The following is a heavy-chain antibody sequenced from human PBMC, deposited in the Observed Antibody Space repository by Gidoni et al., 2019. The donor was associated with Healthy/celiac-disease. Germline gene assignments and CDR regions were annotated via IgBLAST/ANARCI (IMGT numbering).Heavy chain of an antibody. CDR3: ARGPMVRGVITNDYYYMDV. V-gene: IGHV4-31*03. CDR2: IYYSGST. CDR1: GRSVSRGGYY. Sequence: QVQLQESGPGLVKPSQTLSLTCTVSGRSVSRGGYYWSWIRQHPGKGLEWIGYIYYSGSTYYNPSLKSRVTISVDTSKNQFSLKLSSVTAADTAVYYCARGPMVRGVITNDYYYMDVWGKGTTVTVS. D-gene: IGHD3-10*01. J-gene: IGHJ6*03.